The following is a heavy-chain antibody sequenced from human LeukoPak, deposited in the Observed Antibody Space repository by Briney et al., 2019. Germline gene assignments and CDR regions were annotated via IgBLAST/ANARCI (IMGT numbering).Heavy chain of an antibody. J-gene: IGHJ6*03. CDR2: ISSTSSTK. Sequence: QPGGSLRLSCSASGFTLSSYSMNWVRQAPGKGLEWVSYISSTSSTKYYADSAKGRCTISRDNAKNSLYLQMNSLRAEDTAVYYCARYQANYYYYMDVWGKGTTVTISS. CDR1: GFTLSSYS. V-gene: IGHV3-48*01. CDR3: ARYQANYYYYMDV.